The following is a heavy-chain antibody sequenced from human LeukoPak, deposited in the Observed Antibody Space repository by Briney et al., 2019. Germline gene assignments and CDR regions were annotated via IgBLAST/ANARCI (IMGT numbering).Heavy chain of an antibody. V-gene: IGHV4-39*01. CDR3: ARELRLVESLGGGY. D-gene: IGHD3-16*01. CDR1: GGSISSSSYY. J-gene: IGHJ4*02. CDR2: TYYSGST. Sequence: SETLSLTCTVSGGSISSSSYYWGWIRQPPGKGLEWIGTTYYSGSTYYAPSLRSRVTTSVDTSKNQFSLKLSSVTAADTDVYYCARELRLVESLGGGYWGQGTLVTVSS.